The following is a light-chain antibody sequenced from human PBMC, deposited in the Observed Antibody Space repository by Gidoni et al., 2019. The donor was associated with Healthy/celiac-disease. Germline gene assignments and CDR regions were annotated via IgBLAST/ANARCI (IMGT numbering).Light chain of an antibody. CDR3: QAWDSSTVV. CDR2: QDS. CDR1: KLGDKY. V-gene: IGLV3-1*01. J-gene: IGLJ2*01. Sequence: SYELTQPPSVSVSPGQTASITCPGDKLGDKYACWYQQQPGQSPVLVIYQDSKLPSGIPERFSGYNSGNTATLFSGGTQAMDEADYYCQAWDSSTVVFGGGTKLTVL.